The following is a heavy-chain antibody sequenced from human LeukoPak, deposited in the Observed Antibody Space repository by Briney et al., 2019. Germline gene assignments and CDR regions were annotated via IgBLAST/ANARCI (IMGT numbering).Heavy chain of an antibody. CDR3: ARISSSYDYDY. D-gene: IGHD6-6*01. J-gene: IGHJ4*02. Sequence: PGGSLRLSCAASGFTFRSYGMHWVRQAPGKGLEYVASISFHWCSPDYAISVQRRFTISTDNSKHTLYLQMGSLRAEDMAVYYCARISSSYDYDYWGQGTLVTVSS. V-gene: IGHV3-64*01. CDR1: GFTFRSYG. CDR2: ISFHWCSP.